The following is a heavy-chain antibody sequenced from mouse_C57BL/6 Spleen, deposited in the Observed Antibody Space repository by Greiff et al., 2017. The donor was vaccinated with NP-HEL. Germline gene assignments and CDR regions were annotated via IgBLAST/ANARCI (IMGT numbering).Heavy chain of an antibody. CDR2: INPNYGTT. V-gene: IGHV1-39*01. D-gene: IGHD2-5*01. Sequence: VQLQQSGPELVKPGASVKISCKASGYSFTDYNMNWVKQSNGKSLEWIGVINPNYGTTSYNQKFKGKATLTVNQSSSTAYMQLHSLTSEDSAVYYCALRSNYDYYAMDYWGQGTSVTVSS. CDR3: ALRSNYDYYAMDY. CDR1: GYSFTDYN. J-gene: IGHJ4*01.